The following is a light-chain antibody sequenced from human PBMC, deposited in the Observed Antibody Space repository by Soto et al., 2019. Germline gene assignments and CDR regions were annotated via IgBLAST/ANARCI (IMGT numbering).Light chain of an antibody. J-gene: IGLJ1*01. CDR3: CSSGGSPTYV. Sequence: QSALTQPASVSGSPGQSITISCTGTSSNVGSYKLVSWYQQHPGKAPKLMIFEVNKRPSGVSNRCSGSKSGNTASLTISGLKVEDEADYYCCSSGGSPTYVFGTGTKHTVL. V-gene: IGLV2-23*02. CDR1: SSNVGSYKL. CDR2: EVN.